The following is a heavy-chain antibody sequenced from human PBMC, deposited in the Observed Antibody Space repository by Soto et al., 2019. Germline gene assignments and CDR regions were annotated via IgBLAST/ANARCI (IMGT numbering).Heavy chain of an antibody. V-gene: IGHV1-69*02. CDR1: GGTFSSYT. D-gene: IGHD2-15*01. Sequence: QVQLVQSGAEVKKPGSSVKVSCKASGGTFSSYTISWVRQAPGQGLEWMGRIIPILGIANYAQKFQGRVTITADKSTGTAYMEVSSLRSEDTAVYYCARGVAATSYYYYGMDVWGQGPTVTVSS. CDR2: IIPILGIA. CDR3: ARGVAATSYYYYGMDV. J-gene: IGHJ6*02.